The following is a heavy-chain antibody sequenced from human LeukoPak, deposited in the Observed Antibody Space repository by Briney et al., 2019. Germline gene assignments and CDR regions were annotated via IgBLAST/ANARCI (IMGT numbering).Heavy chain of an antibody. CDR3: AREDGSGSYTH. V-gene: IGHV4-61*01. J-gene: IGHJ4*02. Sequence: SETLSLTCTVSGGSISSSSYYWSWIRQPPGKGLEWIGYIYYSGSTNYNPSLKSRVTISVDTSKNQFSLKLSSVTAADTAVYYCAREDGSGSYTHWGQGTLVTVSS. D-gene: IGHD3-10*01. CDR2: IYYSGST. CDR1: GGSISSSSYY.